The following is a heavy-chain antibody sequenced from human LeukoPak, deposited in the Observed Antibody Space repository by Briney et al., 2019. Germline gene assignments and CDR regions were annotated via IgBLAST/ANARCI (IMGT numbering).Heavy chain of an antibody. V-gene: IGHV3-30-3*01. CDR2: ISYDGSNK. Sequence: GRSLRLSCAASGFTFSSYAVHWVRQAPGKGLEWVAVISYDGSNKYYADSVKGRFTISRDNSKNTLYLQMNSLRAEDTAVYYCAKGYCSGGSCYSHYWGQGTLVTVSS. CDR1: GFTFSSYA. J-gene: IGHJ4*02. CDR3: AKGYCSGGSCYSHY. D-gene: IGHD2-15*01.